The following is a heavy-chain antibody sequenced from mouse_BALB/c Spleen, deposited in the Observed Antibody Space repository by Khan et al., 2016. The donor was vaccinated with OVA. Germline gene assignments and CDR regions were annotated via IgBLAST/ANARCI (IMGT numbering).Heavy chain of an antibody. J-gene: IGHJ2*01. V-gene: IGHV5-17*02. Sequence: VQLQESGGGLVQPGGSRKLSCAASGFTFSGFGMHWVRQAPEKGLEWVAYISSGSSTIYYADTVKGRFTISRDHPKNTLFLQMASLRSADTAMYYCARTGYYYFDYWGQGTTLTVAS. CDR3: ARTGYYYFDY. D-gene: IGHD2-3*01. CDR1: GFTFSGFG. CDR2: ISSGSSTI.